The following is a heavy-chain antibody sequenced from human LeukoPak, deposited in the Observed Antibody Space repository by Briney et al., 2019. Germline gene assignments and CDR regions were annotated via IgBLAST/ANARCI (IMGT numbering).Heavy chain of an antibody. CDR2: IYTSGST. D-gene: IGHD3-9*01. J-gene: IGHJ5*02. CDR1: GYSISSGYY. V-gene: IGHV4-38-2*02. CDR3: ARDYDILTANPPTQLFDP. Sequence: SETLSLTCTVSGYSISSGYYWGWIRQPPGKGLEWIGRIYTSGSTNYNPSLKSRVTMSVDTSKNHFSLKLSSVTAADTAVYYCARDYDILTANPPTQLFDPWGQGTLVTVSS.